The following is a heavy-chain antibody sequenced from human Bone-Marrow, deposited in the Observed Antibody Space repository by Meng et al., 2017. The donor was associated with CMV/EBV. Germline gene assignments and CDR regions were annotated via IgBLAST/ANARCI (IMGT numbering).Heavy chain of an antibody. V-gene: IGHV1-2*02. Sequence: ASVKVSCKTSGYTFTGYYMHWVRQAPGQGLEWMGWINPNSGGTKYAQNFQGRVTMTRDTSFSTAYMELSSLRSDDTAVYYCARAGLGIVIEPRTMPGETYYFSSLDVWGQGTTVIASS. D-gene: IGHD2/OR15-2a*01. J-gene: IGHJ6*02. CDR1: GYTFTGYY. CDR3: ARAGLGIVIEPRTMPGETYYFSSLDV. CDR2: INPNSGGT.